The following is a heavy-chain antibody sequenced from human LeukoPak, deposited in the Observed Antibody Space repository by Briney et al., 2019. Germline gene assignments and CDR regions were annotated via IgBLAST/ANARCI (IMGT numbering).Heavy chain of an antibody. J-gene: IGHJ6*03. CDR3: ARVRLTTVTLGYYYMDV. D-gene: IGHD4-11*01. CDR1: GGSISSSSYY. CDR2: IYYSGST. V-gene: IGHV4-39*07. Sequence: SETLSLTCTVSGGSISSSSYYWGWIRQPPGKGLEWIGSIYYSGSTYYNPSLKSRVTISVDTSKNQFSLKLSSVTAADTAVYYCARVRLTTVTLGYYYMDVWGKGTTVTISS.